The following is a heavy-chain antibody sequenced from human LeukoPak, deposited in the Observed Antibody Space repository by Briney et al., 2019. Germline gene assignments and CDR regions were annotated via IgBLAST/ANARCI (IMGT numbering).Heavy chain of an antibody. CDR1: GCTFSSYE. D-gene: IGHD6-19*01. CDR2: ISSSGSTI. V-gene: IGHV3-48*03. Sequence: GGSLILSYAASGCTFSSYEMNLLRQARGKGLELVSYISSSGSTIYYADSVKGRFIISRDNAKNSLYLQMNSLRAEDTAVYYCAREIEVGGIVWFDPWGQGTLVTVSS. CDR3: AREIEVGGIVWFDP. J-gene: IGHJ5*02.